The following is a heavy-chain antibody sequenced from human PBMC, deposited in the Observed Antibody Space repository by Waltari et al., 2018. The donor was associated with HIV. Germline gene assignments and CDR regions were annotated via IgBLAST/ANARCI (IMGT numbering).Heavy chain of an antibody. V-gene: IGHV3-30*18. CDR3: AKDLVTRGFFYFYGMHV. CDR2: ISYDRHNE. D-gene: IGHD3-10*01. J-gene: IGHJ6*02. Sequence: QVQLEESGGGVVQSGRSLRLTCVASGFNFSTFGMHWVRQAPGKGLEWVAVISYDRHNEQYADSVKGRFTISRDNSNSTLFLQMSSLRPDDTAVYYCAKDLVTRGFFYFYGMHVWGQGTTVTVSS. CDR1: GFNFSTFG.